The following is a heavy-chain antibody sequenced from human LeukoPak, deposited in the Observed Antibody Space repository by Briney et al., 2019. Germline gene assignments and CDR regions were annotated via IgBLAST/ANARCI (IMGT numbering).Heavy chain of an antibody. CDR1: GFTFSSYA. D-gene: IGHD2-15*01. CDR3: AKVSRYCSGGSCYYHPSDY. J-gene: IGHJ4*02. Sequence: GGSLRLSCVGSGFTFSSYAMSWVRQAPGKGLEWVSVISGSGGSTYYAESVKGRFTISRDNSKNTLYLQMNSLRAEDTAVYYCAKVSRYCSGGSCYYHPSDYWGQGTLVTVSS. V-gene: IGHV3-23*01. CDR2: ISGSGGST.